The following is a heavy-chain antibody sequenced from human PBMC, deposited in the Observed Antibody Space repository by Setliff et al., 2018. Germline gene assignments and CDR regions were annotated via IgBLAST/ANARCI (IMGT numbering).Heavy chain of an antibody. D-gene: IGHD2-2*01. J-gene: IGHJ5*02. Sequence: PSETLSLTCTVSGASISSYYWSWIRQPPGEGLEWIGYIHSSGNIKYNPSLKSRVTISLDTSKNQFSLKLSSVTAADPAVYYCARDGPHCVTSSCPGAWFDPWGQGILVTVSS. CDR2: IHSSGNI. CDR3: ARDGPHCVTSSCPGAWFDP. V-gene: IGHV4-4*09. CDR1: GASISSYY.